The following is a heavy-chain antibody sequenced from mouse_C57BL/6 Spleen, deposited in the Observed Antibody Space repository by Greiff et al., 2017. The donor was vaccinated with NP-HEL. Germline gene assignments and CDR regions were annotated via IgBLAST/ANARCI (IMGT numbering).Heavy chain of an antibody. CDR2: IYPGDGDT. D-gene: IGHD2-3*01. Sequence: VQVVESGAELVKPGASVKISCKASGYAFSSYWMNWVKQRPGKGLEWIGQIYPGDGDTNYNGKFKGKATLTADKSSSTAYMQLSSLTSEDSAVYFCASYDGYSYYAMDYWGQGTSVTVSS. J-gene: IGHJ4*01. CDR3: ASYDGYSYYAMDY. V-gene: IGHV1-80*01. CDR1: GYAFSSYW.